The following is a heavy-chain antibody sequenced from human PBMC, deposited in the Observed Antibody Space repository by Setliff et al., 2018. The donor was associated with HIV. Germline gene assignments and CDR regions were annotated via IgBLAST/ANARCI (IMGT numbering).Heavy chain of an antibody. J-gene: IGHJ4*02. CDR2: IYYSGSA. D-gene: IGHD1-1*01. CDR3: VRGDSGYNGKGFDY. V-gene: IGHV4-30-4*08. Sequence: PSETLSLTCTVSGCPIISGDYFLSGIRQAPGKGLEWIGCIYYSGSAYYNPSLQRRVTIPVDTSKYQVSLKLNSMTAADTAVYSCVRGDSGYNGKGFDYWGPGTLVTVSS. CDR1: GCPIISGDYF.